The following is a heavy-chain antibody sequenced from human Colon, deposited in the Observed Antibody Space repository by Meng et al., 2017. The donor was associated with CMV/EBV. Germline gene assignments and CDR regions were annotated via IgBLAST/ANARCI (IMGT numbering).Heavy chain of an antibody. D-gene: IGHD6-13*01. CDR3: ARTGIAASPLGY. CDR1: GFTFSRYT. V-gene: IGHV3-21*01. Sequence: GESLKISCTASGFTFSRYTMNWVRQAPGKGLEWVSSISSSSSYIYYADSVKGRFTISRDNAKNSLYLQMNSLRAEDTAVYYCARTGIAASPLGYWGQGTLVTVSS. J-gene: IGHJ4*02. CDR2: ISSSSSYI.